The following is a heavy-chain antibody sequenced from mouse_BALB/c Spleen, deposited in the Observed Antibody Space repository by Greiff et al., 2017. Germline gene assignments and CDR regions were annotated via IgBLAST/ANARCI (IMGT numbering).Heavy chain of an antibody. CDR3: ARDYYGSIWFAY. CDR1: GFTFSSYA. D-gene: IGHD1-1*01. V-gene: IGHV5-6-5*01. J-gene: IGHJ3*01. Sequence: EVQLVESGGGLVKPGGSLKLSCAASGFTFSSYAMSWVRQTPEQRLEWVASISSGGSTYYSDSVKGRVTISRVNARNILYLQMSSLRSEDTAMYYCARDYYGSIWFAYWGQGTLVTVSA. CDR2: ISSGGST.